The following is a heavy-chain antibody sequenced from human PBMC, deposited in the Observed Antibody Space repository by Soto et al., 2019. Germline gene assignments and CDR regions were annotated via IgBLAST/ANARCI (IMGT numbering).Heavy chain of an antibody. CDR2: TSPNTGGT. CDR1: GYPFIGYY. V-gene: IGHV1-2*04. J-gene: IGHJ4*02. CDR3: VTSSPECGGDCFST. D-gene: IGHD2-21*02. Sequence: QVQLVQSGAEVKKPGASVKVSCKASGYPFIGYYMHWVRQAPGQGLEWMGWTSPNTGGTNYAQKFQCCVTMTRDTYINTAYMELSRLASDDTAIYYCVTSSPECGGDCFSTWGQGTLVTVSS.